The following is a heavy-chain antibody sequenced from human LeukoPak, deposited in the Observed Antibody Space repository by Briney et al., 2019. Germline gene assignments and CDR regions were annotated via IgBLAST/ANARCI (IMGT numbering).Heavy chain of an antibody. V-gene: IGHV4-59*12. CDR3: ARDNDGCYDY. D-gene: IGHD2-15*01. CDR2: IYYSGST. CDR1: GGSISSYY. J-gene: IGHJ4*02. Sequence: SEILSLTCTVSGGSISSYYWSWTRQPPGKGLEWIGYIYYSGSTNYNPSLKSRVTMSVDTSKNQFSLNLSSVTAADTAVYYCARDNDGCYDYWGQGTLVTVSS.